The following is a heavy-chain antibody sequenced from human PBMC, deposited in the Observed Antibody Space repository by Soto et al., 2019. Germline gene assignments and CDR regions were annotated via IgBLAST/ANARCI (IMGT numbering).Heavy chain of an antibody. Sequence: GGSLRLSCAASGFTFSNYAMSWVRQAPGEGLEWVSTISASDGSTYYADSVKGRFTISRDNSKNTLYLQMNSLRAEDTAVYYCARFYYDSSGYRGWFDPWGQGTLVTVSS. V-gene: IGHV3-23*01. CDR1: GFTFSNYA. D-gene: IGHD3-22*01. J-gene: IGHJ5*02. CDR3: ARFYYDSSGYRGWFDP. CDR2: ISASDGST.